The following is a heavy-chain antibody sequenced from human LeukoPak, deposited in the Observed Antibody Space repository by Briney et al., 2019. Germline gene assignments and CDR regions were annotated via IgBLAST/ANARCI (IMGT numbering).Heavy chain of an antibody. CDR2: IKHDGSEK. CDR3: ATPLDYYDRSDSHQGGD. V-gene: IGHV3-7*03. J-gene: IGHJ4*02. Sequence: GGSLRLSCAASGFTFSSYSMNWVRQAPGKGLEWVANIKHDGSEKNYVDSVKGRFTISRDNAKNSLYLQMNSLRAEDTAVYYCATPLDYYDRSDSHQGGDWGQGTLVTVSS. CDR1: GFTFSSYS. D-gene: IGHD3-22*01.